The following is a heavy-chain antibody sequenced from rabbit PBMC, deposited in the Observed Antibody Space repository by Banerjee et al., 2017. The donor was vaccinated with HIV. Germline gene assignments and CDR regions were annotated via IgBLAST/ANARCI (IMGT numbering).Heavy chain of an antibody. CDR1: GFDFSSNV. V-gene: IGHV1S43*01. J-gene: IGHJ4*01. CDR3: VSYDDYGDRNL. CDR2: IINGSGST. D-gene: IGHD2-1*01. Sequence: QQQLEESGGGLVKPGGTLTLTCKASGFDFSSNVMCWVRQAPGKGLELIACIINGSGSTWYASWVNGRFTISSHNAQNTLYLQLNSLTAADTATYFCVSYDDYGDRNLWGPGTLVTVS.